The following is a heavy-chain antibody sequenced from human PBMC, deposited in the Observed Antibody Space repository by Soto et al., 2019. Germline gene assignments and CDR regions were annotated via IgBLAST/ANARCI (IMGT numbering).Heavy chain of an antibody. Sequence: SETLSLTCTVSGGSISSSSYYWGWIRQPPGKELEWIGSIYYSGSTYYNPSLKSRVTISVDTSKNQFSLKLSSVTAADTAVYYCAWVGYISSWVPSQSLFASCGQGTLVPGSS. V-gene: IGHV4-39*01. D-gene: IGHD6-13*01. J-gene: IGHJ1*01. CDR1: GGSISSSSYY. CDR2: IYYSGST. CDR3: AWVGYISSWVPSQSLFAS.